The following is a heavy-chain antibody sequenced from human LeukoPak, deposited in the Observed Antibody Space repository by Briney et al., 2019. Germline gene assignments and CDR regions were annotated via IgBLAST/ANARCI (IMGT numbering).Heavy chain of an antibody. J-gene: IGHJ4*02. CDR3: ARDDLGYCSSTSCYAV. CDR2: INHSGST. V-gene: IGHV4-34*01. Sequence: PSETLSLTCAVYGGSFSGYYWSWIRQPPGKGLEWIGEINHSGSTNYNPSLKSRVTISVDTSKNQFSLKLSSVTAADTAVYYCARDDLGYCSSTSCYAVWGQGTLVTVSS. D-gene: IGHD2-2*01. CDR1: GGSFSGYY.